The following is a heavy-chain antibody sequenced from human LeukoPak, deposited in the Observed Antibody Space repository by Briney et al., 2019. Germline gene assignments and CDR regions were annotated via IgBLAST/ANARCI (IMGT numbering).Heavy chain of an antibody. D-gene: IGHD4-17*01. CDR1: GFTFSSYS. Sequence: PGGSLRLSCAASGFTFSSYSMNWVRQAPGKGLEWVSSISSSSSYIYYADSVKGRFTISRDNAKNSLYLQMNSLRAEDTAVYYCAREPAYGVHFDYWGQGTLVTVSS. J-gene: IGHJ4*02. CDR3: AREPAYGVHFDY. V-gene: IGHV3-21*01. CDR2: ISSSSSYI.